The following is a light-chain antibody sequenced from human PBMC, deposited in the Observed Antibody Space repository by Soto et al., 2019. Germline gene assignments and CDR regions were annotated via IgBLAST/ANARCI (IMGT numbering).Light chain of an antibody. J-gene: IGLJ1*01. V-gene: IGLV2-23*01. CDR3: CSYVGNSAWV. Sequence: QSALTQPASVSGCPGQSITISCTGTSSDVGSYNLVSWYQQHPGKAPKLLIYDGSKRPSGVSNRFSESKSGNTASLTISGLQAEDEADYYRCSYVGNSAWVFGSGTKVTVL. CDR1: SSDVGSYNL. CDR2: DGS.